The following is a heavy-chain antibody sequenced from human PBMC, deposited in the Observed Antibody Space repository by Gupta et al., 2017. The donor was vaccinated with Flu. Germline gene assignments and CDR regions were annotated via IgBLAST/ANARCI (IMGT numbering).Heavy chain of an antibody. D-gene: IGHD2-15*01. J-gene: IGHJ6*02. CDR3: ARDGYLGYYIGGSGQYYYGMDV. CDR1: GGTFSSYA. CDR2: IIPIVGTA. V-gene: IGHV1-69*01. Sequence: QVQLVQSGAEVKKPGYSVKVSCKASGGTFSSYAISWVRQAPGQGLEWKGGIIPIVGTANYAQKLQGRGTRTADESTSTAYMELSSLRSEDTAVYYCARDGYLGYYIGGSGQYYYGMDVGGQGTTVTVYS.